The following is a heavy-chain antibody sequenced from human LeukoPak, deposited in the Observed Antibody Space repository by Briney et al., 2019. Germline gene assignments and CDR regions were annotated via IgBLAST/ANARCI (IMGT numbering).Heavy chain of an antibody. Sequence: PSETLSLTCTVSGDSTTSSSHYWGWVRQPPGKGLEWIGSIYYSGSTYYNPSLRSRVTISVDTSKNQFSLKLSSVTAADTAVYYCAGSGWYGDYWGQGTLVTVSS. D-gene: IGHD6-19*01. CDR3: AGSGWYGDY. CDR1: GDSTTSSSHY. CDR2: IYYSGST. V-gene: IGHV4-39*01. J-gene: IGHJ4*02.